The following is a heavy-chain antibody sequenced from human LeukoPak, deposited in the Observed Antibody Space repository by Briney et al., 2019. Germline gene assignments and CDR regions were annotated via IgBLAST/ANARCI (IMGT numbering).Heavy chain of an antibody. Sequence: ASVKVSCKGSGYTLSNHAFSWVRQAPGKGLEWMGGFDPEDGETVHAQKFQGRVTMTEDTSTDTAYMELSSLRSEDTAVYYCATHGARGWIYFDYWGQGTLVTVSS. CDR2: FDPEDGET. CDR3: ATHGARGWIYFDY. V-gene: IGHV1-24*01. J-gene: IGHJ4*02. CDR1: GYTLSNHA. D-gene: IGHD1-26*01.